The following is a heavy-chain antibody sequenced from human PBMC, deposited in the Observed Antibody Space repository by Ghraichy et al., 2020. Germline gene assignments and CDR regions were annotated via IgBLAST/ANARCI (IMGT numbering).Heavy chain of an antibody. CDR2: FDPEDGET. D-gene: IGHD2-15*01. CDR3: ATGYCSGGSCYPVDFDY. J-gene: IGHJ4*02. V-gene: IGHV1-24*01. Sequence: ASVKVSCKVSGYTLTELSTHWVRQAPGKGLEWMGGFDPEDGETIYAQKFQGRVTMTEDTSTDTAYMELSSLRSEDTAVYYCATGYCSGGSCYPVDFDYWGQGTLVTVSS. CDR1: GYTLTELS.